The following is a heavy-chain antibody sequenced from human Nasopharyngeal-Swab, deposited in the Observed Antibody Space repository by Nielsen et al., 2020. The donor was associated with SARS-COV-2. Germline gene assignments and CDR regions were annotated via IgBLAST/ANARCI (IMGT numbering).Heavy chain of an antibody. V-gene: IGHV4-39*07. J-gene: IGHJ4*02. Sequence: RQAPGKGLEWIGSIYYSGSTYYNPSLKSGVTISVDTSKNQFSLKLSSVTAADTAVYYCARDGAYSSSSPGDYWGQGTLVTVSS. CDR2: IYYSGST. CDR3: ARDGAYSSSSPGDY. D-gene: IGHD6-6*01.